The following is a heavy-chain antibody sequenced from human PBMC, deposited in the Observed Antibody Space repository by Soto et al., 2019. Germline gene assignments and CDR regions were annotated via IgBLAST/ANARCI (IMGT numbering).Heavy chain of an antibody. D-gene: IGHD1-26*01. Sequence: SETLSLTCTVSGGSIRSSSYYWGWIRQPPGKRLEWIGSIYYSGSTYYNPSLKSRVTISVDTSKNQFSLKLSSVTAADTAVYYCARRIVGATTERYYYGMDVWGQGTTVTVSS. CDR2: IYYSGST. CDR1: GGSIRSSSYY. J-gene: IGHJ6*02. V-gene: IGHV4-39*01. CDR3: ARRIVGATTERYYYGMDV.